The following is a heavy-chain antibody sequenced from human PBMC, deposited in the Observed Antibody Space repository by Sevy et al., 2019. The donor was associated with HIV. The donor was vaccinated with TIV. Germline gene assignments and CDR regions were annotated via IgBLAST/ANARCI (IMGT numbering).Heavy chain of an antibody. Sequence: GGSLRLSCAASGFTFSHAWMSWVRQAPGKGLEWVGRIKSKPDGGTTDYAAPVKGRFTISRDDSKNTLFLQMNSLKTEDTAVYYCSTDPIIVLLVTDGMDVLGQGTTVTVSS. CDR3: STDPIIVLLVTDGMDV. CDR2: IKSKPDGGTT. J-gene: IGHJ6*02. V-gene: IGHV3-15*01. D-gene: IGHD2-8*02. CDR1: GFTFSHAW.